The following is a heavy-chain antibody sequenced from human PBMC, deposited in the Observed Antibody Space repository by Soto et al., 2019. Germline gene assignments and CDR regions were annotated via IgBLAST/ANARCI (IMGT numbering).Heavy chain of an antibody. CDR1: GGSFSGYY. D-gene: IGHD4-17*01. J-gene: IGHJ4*02. V-gene: IGHV4-34*01. CDR2: INHSGST. CDR3: ARHSYGDYPAFLPYYFDY. Sequence: SETLSLTCAVYGGSFSGYYWSWIRQPPGKGLEWIGEINHSGSTNYNPSLKSRVTISVDTSKNQFSLKLSSVTAADTAVYYCARHSYGDYPAFLPYYFDYWGQGTLVTVSS.